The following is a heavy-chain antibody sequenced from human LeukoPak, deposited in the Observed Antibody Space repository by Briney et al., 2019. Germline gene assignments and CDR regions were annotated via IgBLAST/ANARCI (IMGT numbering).Heavy chain of an antibody. D-gene: IGHD1-26*01. J-gene: IGHJ6*02. CDR3: AARVGATGLWDYYGMDV. Sequence: PGGSLRLSCAASGFTFSSYSMNWVRQAPGKGLEWVSSISSSSSYIYYAGSVKGRFTISRDNAKNSLYLQMNSLRAEDTAVYYCAARVGATGLWDYYGMDVWGQGTTVTVSS. CDR1: GFTFSSYS. CDR2: ISSSSSYI. V-gene: IGHV3-21*01.